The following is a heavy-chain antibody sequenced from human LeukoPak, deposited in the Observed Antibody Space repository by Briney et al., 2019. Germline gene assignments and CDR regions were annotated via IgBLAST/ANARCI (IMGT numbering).Heavy chain of an antibody. D-gene: IGHD3-16*01. CDR2: ISSSGSTI. V-gene: IGHV3-48*03. J-gene: IGHJ3*02. Sequence: GGSLRLSCAASGFTFSSYEMNWVRQAPGKGQEWVSYISSSGSTIYYADSVEGRFTISRDNAKNSLYLQMNSLRAEDTAVYYCACIILGYAAFDIWGQGTMVTVSS. CDR3: ACIILGYAAFDI. CDR1: GFTFSSYE.